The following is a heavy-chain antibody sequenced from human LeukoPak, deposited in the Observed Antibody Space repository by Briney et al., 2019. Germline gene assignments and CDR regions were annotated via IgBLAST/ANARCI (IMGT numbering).Heavy chain of an antibody. Sequence: GGSLRLSCAASGFTFSSYAMHWVRQAPGKGLEGGAVISYDGSNKYYADSVEGRFTISRDKSKNTLYLQLNSLRAEDTAVYYCAKGSRGFGELPNNWFDPWGQGTLVTVSS. CDR3: AKGSRGFGELPNNWFDP. J-gene: IGHJ5*02. CDR1: GFTFSSYA. V-gene: IGHV3-30*04. D-gene: IGHD3-10*01. CDR2: ISYDGSNK.